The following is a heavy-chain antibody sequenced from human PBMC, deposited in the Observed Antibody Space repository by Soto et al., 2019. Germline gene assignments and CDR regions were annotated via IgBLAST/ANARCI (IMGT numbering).Heavy chain of an antibody. Sequence: QLVESGGGFVKPGGSLRLSCVASDFTFSDYYMSWIRQSPGQGLEWVSSISGTSDTIYYRDSVKGRFTISRDNTKNSLYLQMNSLRADDTAVYYCARETVHTWFEPWGQGTQVTVSS. CDR3: ARETVHTWFEP. D-gene: IGHD4-4*01. V-gene: IGHV3-11*01. CDR2: ISGTSDTI. CDR1: DFTFSDYY. J-gene: IGHJ5*02.